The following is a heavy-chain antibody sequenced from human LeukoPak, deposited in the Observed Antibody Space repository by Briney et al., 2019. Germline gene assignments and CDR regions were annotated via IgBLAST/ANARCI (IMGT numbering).Heavy chain of an antibody. CDR1: GFTFSSYA. Sequence: GGSLRVSCAASGFTFSSYAMTWVRQAPGKGLEWVSAIGARADTSDYADAVKGRLIISRDNSKNTLYLQMNSLRVKDTAVYYCVKRAKGTFDYWGRGTLVTVSS. V-gene: IGHV3-23*01. D-gene: IGHD3-16*01. J-gene: IGHJ4*02. CDR3: VKRAKGTFDY. CDR2: IGARADTS.